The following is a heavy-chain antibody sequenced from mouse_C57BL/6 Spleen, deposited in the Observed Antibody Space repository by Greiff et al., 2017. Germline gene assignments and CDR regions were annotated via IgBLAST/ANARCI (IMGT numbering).Heavy chain of an antibody. J-gene: IGHJ3*01. CDR2: IWSGGST. CDR3: ARGTAQAPFAY. Sequence: QVQLKESGPGLVQPSQSLSITCTVSGFSFTSYGVHWVRQSPGKGLEWLGVIWSGGSTDYNAAFISRLSISKDNSKSQVFFKMNSLQADDTAIYYCARGTAQAPFAYWGQGTLVTVSA. D-gene: IGHD3-2*02. V-gene: IGHV2-2*01. CDR1: GFSFTSYG.